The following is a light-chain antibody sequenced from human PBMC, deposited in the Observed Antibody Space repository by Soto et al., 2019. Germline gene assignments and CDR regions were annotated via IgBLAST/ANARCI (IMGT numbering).Light chain of an antibody. Sequence: DIQMTQSPSSLSASVGDRVTITCRASQGISNSLAWYQLKPGKVPKLLIFAASTLQSGVPSRFSGSGSGTDFTLTISSLQPEDVATYYCQKYNSAPLFTFGTGTKVDIK. V-gene: IGKV1-27*01. CDR2: AAS. J-gene: IGKJ3*01. CDR3: QKYNSAPLFT. CDR1: QGISNS.